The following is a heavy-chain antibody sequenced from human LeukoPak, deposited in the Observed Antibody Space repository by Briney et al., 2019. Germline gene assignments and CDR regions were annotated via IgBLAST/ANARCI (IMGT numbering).Heavy chain of an antibody. CDR1: GITLSNYG. CDR2: VSDSGGST. Sequence: GGSLRLSCAVSGITLSNYGMSWVRQAPGKGLEWVAGVSDSGGSTSYADSVKGRYTISRDNPKNTLYLQMNSLRAEDTAVYFCAKRGVVIRVILVGFHKAAYYFDSWGQGALVTVSS. CDR3: AKRGVVIRVILVGFHKAAYYFDS. D-gene: IGHD3-22*01. J-gene: IGHJ4*02. V-gene: IGHV3-23*01.